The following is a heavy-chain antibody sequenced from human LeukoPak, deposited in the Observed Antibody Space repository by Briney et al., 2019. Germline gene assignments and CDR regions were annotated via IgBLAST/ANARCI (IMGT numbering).Heavy chain of an antibody. CDR3: ARDLGIAAAGPSDY. J-gene: IGHJ4*02. D-gene: IGHD6-13*01. V-gene: IGHV1-18*01. Sequence: ASVKVSCKASGYTFTSYGISWVRQAPGQGLEWMEWISAYNGNTNYAQKLQGRVTMTTDTSTSTAYMELRSLRSDDTAVYYCARDLGIAAAGPSDYWGQGTLVTVSS. CDR2: ISAYNGNT. CDR1: GYTFTSYG.